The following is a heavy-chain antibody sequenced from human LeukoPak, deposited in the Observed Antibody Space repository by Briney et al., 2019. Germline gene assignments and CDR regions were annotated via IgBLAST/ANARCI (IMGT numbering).Heavy chain of an antibody. Sequence: GASVKVSCKASGYTFTNYDINWVRQAPGQGLEWMGRIIPIFGTANYAQKFQGRVTITADKSTSTAYMELSSLRSEDTAVYYCARDPPPNKQGYWGQGTLVTVSS. J-gene: IGHJ4*02. CDR1: GYTFTNYD. CDR3: ARDPPPNKQGY. CDR2: IIPIFGTA. V-gene: IGHV1-69*06.